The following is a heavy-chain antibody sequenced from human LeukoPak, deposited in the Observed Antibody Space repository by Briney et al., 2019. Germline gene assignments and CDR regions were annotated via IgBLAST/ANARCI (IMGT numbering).Heavy chain of an antibody. Sequence: ASVKVSCKASGYTFTGYYMHWVRQAPGQGLEWMGWINPNSGGTNYAQKFQGRVTMTRDTSISTAYMGLSRQRSDDTAVYYCARGRVLEMATISGYWGQGTLVTVSS. CDR1: GYTFTGYY. J-gene: IGHJ4*02. V-gene: IGHV1-2*02. D-gene: IGHD5-24*01. CDR2: INPNSGGT. CDR3: ARGRVLEMATISGY.